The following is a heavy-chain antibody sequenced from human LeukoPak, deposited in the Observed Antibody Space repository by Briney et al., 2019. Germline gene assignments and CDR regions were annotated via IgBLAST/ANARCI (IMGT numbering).Heavy chain of an antibody. CDR1: GGSISSDY. D-gene: IGHD3-10*01. Sequence: PSETLSLTCTVSGGSISSDYWSWIRQPPGKGLEWTGHIYYSGSTNYNPSLKSRVTISVDTSKNQFSLKLNSVTAADTAVYYCARQTGYFRYWGQGTLVAVSS. V-gene: IGHV4-59*08. CDR2: IYYSGST. J-gene: IGHJ1*01. CDR3: ARQTGYFRY.